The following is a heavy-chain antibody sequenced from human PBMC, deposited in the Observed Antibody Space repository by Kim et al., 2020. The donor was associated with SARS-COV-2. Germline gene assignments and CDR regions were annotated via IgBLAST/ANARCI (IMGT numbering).Heavy chain of an antibody. D-gene: IGHD3-22*01. CDR3: ARDNMIGSSRGSSGYYYVVSFGVLGVVNSDGMDV. Sequence: GGSLRLSCAASGFTFSSYGMHWVRQAPGKGMEWVAVISYDGSNKYYADSVKGRFTISRDNSKNTLYLQMNSLRAEDTAVYYCARDNMIGSSRGSSGYYYVVSFGVLGVVNSDGMDVGGQGPTVTVSS. V-gene: IGHV3-33*05. CDR2: ISYDGSNK. J-gene: IGHJ6*02. CDR1: GFTFSSYG.